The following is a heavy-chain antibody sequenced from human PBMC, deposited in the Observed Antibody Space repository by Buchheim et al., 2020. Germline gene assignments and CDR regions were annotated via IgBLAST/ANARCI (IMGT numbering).Heavy chain of an antibody. Sequence: EVQLVESGGGLVQPGGSLRLSCAASGFTFGDHYMDWVRQAPGKGLEWVGRSRDKAKGYTTEYAASVKGRFTISRDDSRNSLYLQMNSLKTEDTAVYFCGRGLVGASTAFEYWGQGTL. V-gene: IGHV3-72*01. J-gene: IGHJ4*02. CDR2: SRDKAKGYTT. CDR1: GFTFGDHY. D-gene: IGHD1-26*01. CDR3: GRGLVGASTAFEY.